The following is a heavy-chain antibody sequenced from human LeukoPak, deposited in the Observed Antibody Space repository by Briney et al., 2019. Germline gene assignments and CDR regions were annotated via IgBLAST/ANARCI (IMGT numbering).Heavy chain of an antibody. D-gene: IGHD6-13*01. Sequence: GGSLRLSCAASGFTFSSFEMSWVRQAPGKGLEWVSGISGSGGSTYYADSVKGRFTISRDNSKNTLYLQMNSLAAEDTAVYFCAKARYNSSWYGSDYWGQGTLVSVSS. J-gene: IGHJ4*02. CDR1: GFTFSSFE. V-gene: IGHV3-23*01. CDR3: AKARYNSSWYGSDY. CDR2: ISGSGGST.